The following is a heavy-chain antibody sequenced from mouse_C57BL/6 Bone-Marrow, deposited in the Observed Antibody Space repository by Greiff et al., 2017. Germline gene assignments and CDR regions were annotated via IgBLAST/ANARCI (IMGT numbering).Heavy chain of an antibody. CDR3: ARAPDGYYPYYAMDD. D-gene: IGHD2-3*01. Sequence: VQLQQSGPVLVKPGASVKMSCKASGSTFTDYYMNWVKQSHGKSLEWLGVINPYNGGTSYNQKFKGKATLTVDKSSSTAYMELNSLTSEDSAVYYCARAPDGYYPYYAMDDWGQGTSVTVSS. J-gene: IGHJ4*01. CDR2: INPYNGGT. CDR1: GSTFTDYY. V-gene: IGHV1-19*01.